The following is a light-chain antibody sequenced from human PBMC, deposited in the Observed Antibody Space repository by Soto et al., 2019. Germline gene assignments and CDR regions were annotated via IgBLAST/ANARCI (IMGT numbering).Light chain of an antibody. V-gene: IGLV2-23*01. J-gene: IGLJ1*01. CDR2: EGT. CDR3: CSYAGSSFYV. CDR1: SSDVGNYNL. Sequence: QSALTQPASVSGSPGQSITISCTGTSSDVGNYNLVSWYQQHPGKAPKLMSYEGTKRSSGVSNRFSGSKSGNTASLTISGLQAEDEADYYCCSYAGSSFYVFGTGTKVTVL.